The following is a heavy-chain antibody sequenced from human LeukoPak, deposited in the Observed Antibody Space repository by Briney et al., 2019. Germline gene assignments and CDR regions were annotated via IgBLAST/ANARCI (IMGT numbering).Heavy chain of an antibody. D-gene: IGHD1-26*01. J-gene: IGHJ3*02. CDR3: ARGSGSYYAFDI. CDR1: GDSLSSNSAT. CDR2: TYYRSKWFS. Sequence: SQTLSLTCAISGDSLSSNSATWNWVRQSPSRGLEWLGRTYYRSKWFSDYAVSVKSRTTFNPDTSKNQLPLQLNSVTPEDTAVYYCARGSGSYYAFDIWGQGTMVTVSS. V-gene: IGHV6-1*01.